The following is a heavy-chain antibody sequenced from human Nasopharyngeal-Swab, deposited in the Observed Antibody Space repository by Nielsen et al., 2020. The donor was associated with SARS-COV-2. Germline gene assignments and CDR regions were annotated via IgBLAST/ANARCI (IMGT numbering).Heavy chain of an antibody. CDR1: GFTFSSYS. CDR3: ARRALQDYYFDY. Sequence: GESLKISCAASGFTFSSYSMNWVRQAPGKGLEWVSYISSSSTIYYADSVKGRFTVSRDNSKNTLYLQMNSLRAEDTAVYYCARRALQDYYFDYWGQGTLVTVSS. V-gene: IGHV3-48*01. J-gene: IGHJ4*02. CDR2: ISSSSTI.